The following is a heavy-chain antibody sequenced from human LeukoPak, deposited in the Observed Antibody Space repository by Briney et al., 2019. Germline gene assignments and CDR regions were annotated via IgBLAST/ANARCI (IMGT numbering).Heavy chain of an antibody. CDR1: GFTFSSYG. CDR3: AKDRRDCSGGSCQAFDY. CDR2: ISYDGSNK. V-gene: IGHV3-30*18. J-gene: IGHJ4*02. D-gene: IGHD2-15*01. Sequence: GGSLRLSCAASGFTFSSYGMHWVRQAPGKGLEWVAVISYDGSNKYYADSVKGRFTTSRDNSKNTLYLQMNSLRAEDTAVYYCAKDRRDCSGGSCQAFDYWGQGTLVTVSS.